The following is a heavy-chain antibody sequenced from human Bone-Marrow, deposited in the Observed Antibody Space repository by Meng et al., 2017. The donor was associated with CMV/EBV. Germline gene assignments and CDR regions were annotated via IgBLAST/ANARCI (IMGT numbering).Heavy chain of an antibody. V-gene: IGHV1-69*05. D-gene: IGHD2-2*01. CDR2: IIPIFGKA. CDR3: ARTRIEVEPDGRKIKYYNYGMDV. J-gene: IGHJ6*02. Sequence: SVKVSCKASGGTFSSYAISWVRQAPGQGLEWMGGIIPIFGKANYAQKFQGRVTITTDESTSTAYMELSSLTSDDTAVYYCARTRIEVEPDGRKIKYYNYGMDVWGQGTTVTVSS. CDR1: GGTFSSYA.